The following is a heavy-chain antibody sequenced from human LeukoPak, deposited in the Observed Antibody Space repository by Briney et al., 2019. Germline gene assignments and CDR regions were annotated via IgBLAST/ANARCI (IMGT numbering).Heavy chain of an antibody. Sequence: ETLSLTCAVYGGSFSGYYWSWVRQAPGKGLEWVSAISGSGGSTYYADSVKGRFTISRDNSKNTLYLQMNSLRAEDTAVYYCAKDSSPTGYYFDYWGQGTLVTVSS. CDR2: ISGSGGST. J-gene: IGHJ4*02. CDR1: GGSFSGYY. CDR3: AKDSSPTGYYFDY. V-gene: IGHV3-23*01. D-gene: IGHD2/OR15-2a*01.